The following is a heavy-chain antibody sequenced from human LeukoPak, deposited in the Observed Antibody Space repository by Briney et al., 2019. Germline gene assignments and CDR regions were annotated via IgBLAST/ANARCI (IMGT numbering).Heavy chain of an antibody. CDR3: ARDLRDALSNDYVWGSYRSLWGY. CDR1: GYTFTSYG. V-gene: IGHV1-18*01. CDR2: ISAYNGNT. Sequence: ASVKVSCKASGYTFTSYGISWVRQAPGQGLEWMGWISAYNGNTNYAQKLQGRVTMTTDTSTSTAYMELRSLRSDDTAVYYCARDLRDALSNDYVWGSYRSLWGYWGQGTLVTVSS. D-gene: IGHD3-16*02. J-gene: IGHJ4*02.